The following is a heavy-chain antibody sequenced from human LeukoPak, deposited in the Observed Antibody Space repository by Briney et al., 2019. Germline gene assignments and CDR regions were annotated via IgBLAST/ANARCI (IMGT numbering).Heavy chain of an antibody. CDR2: IYHSGST. CDR3: ARGPDCTNGVCYVNWFDP. J-gene: IGHJ5*02. V-gene: IGHV4-38-2*02. Sequence: SETLSLTCTVTGGSISSGYYWGWIRPPPGKGLEWIGRIYHSGSTYYNPSLKSRVTISVDTSKNQFSLKLSSVTAADTAVYYCARGPDCTNGVCYVNWFDPWGQGTLVTVSS. CDR1: GGSISSGYY. D-gene: IGHD2-8*01.